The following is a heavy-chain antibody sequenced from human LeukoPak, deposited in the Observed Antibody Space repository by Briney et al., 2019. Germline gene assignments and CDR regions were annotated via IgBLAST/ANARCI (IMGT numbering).Heavy chain of an antibody. D-gene: IGHD5-18*01. CDR1: GDSISSGDYY. V-gene: IGHV4-61*02. CDR2: IYTSGST. J-gene: IGHJ6*03. Sequence: SQTLSLTCTVSGDSISSGDYYWSWIRQPAGKGLEWIGRIYTSGSTNYNPSLKSRVTISVDTSKNQFSLKLSSVTAADTAVYYCARGEYSYGSNYYYYMDVWGKGTTVTVSS. CDR3: ARGEYSYGSNYYYYMDV.